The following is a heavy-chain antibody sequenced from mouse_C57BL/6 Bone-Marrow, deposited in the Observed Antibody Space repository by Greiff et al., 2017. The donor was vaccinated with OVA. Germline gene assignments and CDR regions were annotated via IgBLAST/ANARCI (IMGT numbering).Heavy chain of an antibody. D-gene: IGHD2-5*01. CDR2: ISDGGSYT. J-gene: IGHJ3*01. V-gene: IGHV5-4*03. Sequence: EVMLVESGGGLVKPGGSLKLSCAASGFTFSSYAMSWVRQTPEKRLEWVATISDGGSYTYYPDNVKGRFTISRDNAKNNLYLQMSHLKSEDTAMYYCASRYYSNPAWFAYWGQGTLVTVSA. CDR1: GFTFSSYA. CDR3: ASRYYSNPAWFAY.